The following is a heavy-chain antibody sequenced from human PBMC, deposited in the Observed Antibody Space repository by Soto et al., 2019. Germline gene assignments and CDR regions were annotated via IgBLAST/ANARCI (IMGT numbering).Heavy chain of an antibody. Sequence: SETLSLTCTFSGGSIRSGDYYWSWIRKPPGKGLEWIGYIYYSGSTYYNPSLKSRVTISVDTSKNQFSLKLSSVTAADTAVYYCARDIFSPGVVTYYYYYGMDVWGQGTTVTVSS. D-gene: IGHD3-22*01. CDR2: IYYSGST. J-gene: IGHJ6*02. CDR3: ARDIFSPGVVTYYYYYGMDV. V-gene: IGHV4-30-4*01. CDR1: GGSIRSGDYY.